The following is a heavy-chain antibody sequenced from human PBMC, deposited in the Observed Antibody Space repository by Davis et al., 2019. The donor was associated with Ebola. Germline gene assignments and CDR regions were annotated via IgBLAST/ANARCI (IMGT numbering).Heavy chain of an antibody. CDR2: ISGGSSTI. J-gene: IGHJ6*02. CDR3: AKVAYGMDV. CDR1: GFTFTSFD. Sequence: PGGSLRLSCAASGFTFTSFDMNWVRQAPGKGLEWLSYISGGSSTIYYADSVKGRFTISRDNSKNTLYLQMNSLRAEDTAVYYCAKVAYGMDVWGQGTTVTVSS. V-gene: IGHV3-48*01.